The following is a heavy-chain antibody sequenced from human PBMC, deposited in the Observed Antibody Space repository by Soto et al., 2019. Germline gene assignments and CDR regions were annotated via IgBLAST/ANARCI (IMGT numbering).Heavy chain of an antibody. D-gene: IGHD3-9*01. CDR3: AREDYVSLTGYFSAFDM. J-gene: IGHJ3*02. CDR1: GYTCTSYA. CDR2: INAGHDNT. V-gene: IGHV1-3*01. Sequence: QVQLVQSGAEVKKPRASVKVSCKASGYTCTSYAMHWVRQAPGQRLEWMGWINAGHDNTKYSQKFQGRVTITWDTSASTAYMELSSLRSEDTAVYYCAREDYVSLTGYFSAFDMWGQGTMVTVSS.